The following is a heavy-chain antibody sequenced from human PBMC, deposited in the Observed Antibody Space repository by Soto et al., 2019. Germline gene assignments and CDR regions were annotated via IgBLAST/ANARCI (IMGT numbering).Heavy chain of an antibody. V-gene: IGHV1-2*04. J-gene: IGHJ6*02. D-gene: IGHD3-3*01. CDR2: INPNSGDT. Sequence: ASVKVSCKASGYTFTGYYMHWVRQAPGQGLEWIGWINPNSGDTNYAQKFQGWVTITRDTSTSTAYMELSSLRSEDTAVYYCAADSLLRYYDFWSGYPPPMDVWGQGTTVTVSS. CDR3: AADSLLRYYDFWSGYPPPMDV. CDR1: GYTFTGYY.